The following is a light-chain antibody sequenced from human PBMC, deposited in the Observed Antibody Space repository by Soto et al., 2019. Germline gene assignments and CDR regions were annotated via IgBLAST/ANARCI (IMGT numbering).Light chain of an antibody. V-gene: IGKV3-20*01. Sequence: ETVLTQSPGTLALSPGERVTLSCRASQSVTYRYLAWYQQKPGQAPRLLIYAASTRATGIPDRFSGSGSGTDFTFTISRLEPGDFAVYCCQQYGSSPWTFGQGTKVEIK. CDR2: AAS. CDR1: QSVTYRY. CDR3: QQYGSSPWT. J-gene: IGKJ1*01.